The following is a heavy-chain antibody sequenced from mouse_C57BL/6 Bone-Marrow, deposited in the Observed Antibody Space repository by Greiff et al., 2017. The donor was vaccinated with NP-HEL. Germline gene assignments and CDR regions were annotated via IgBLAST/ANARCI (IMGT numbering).Heavy chain of an antibody. J-gene: IGHJ4*01. D-gene: IGHD1-1*01. Sequence: EVKLVESGAELVRPGASVKLSCTVSGFNIKDDYMHWVKQRPEQGLAWIGWIDPENGDTEYASKFQGKATITADTSSNTAYLQLSSLTSEDTAVYYCTTGGSSPYAMDYWGQGTSVTVSS. CDR1: GFNIKDDY. CDR3: TTGGSSPYAMDY. V-gene: IGHV14-4*01. CDR2: IDPENGDT.